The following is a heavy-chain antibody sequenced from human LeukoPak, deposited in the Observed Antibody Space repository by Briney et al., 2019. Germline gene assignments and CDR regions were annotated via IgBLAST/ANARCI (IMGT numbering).Heavy chain of an antibody. V-gene: IGHV4-34*01. Sequence: SETLSLTCAVYGGSFSGYYWSWIRQPPGKGLEWIGEINHSGSTNYNPSLKSRVTISVDTSKNQFSLKLSSVTAADTAVYYCATPQGGSGSYMGDWGQGTLITVSS. D-gene: IGHD3-10*01. CDR2: INHSGST. CDR3: ATPQGGSGSYMGD. J-gene: IGHJ4*02. CDR1: GGSFSGYY.